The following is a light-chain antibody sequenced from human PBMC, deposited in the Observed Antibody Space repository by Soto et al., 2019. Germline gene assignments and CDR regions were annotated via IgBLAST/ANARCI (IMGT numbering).Light chain of an antibody. Sequence: EIVLTQSPDTLSLSPGERATLSCRASQSITNNYLAWYQQKPGRAHRLLIYGASSRATGIPDRFSGSGSGTDFTLTISRLEPEDFAMYYCQQYGYLVTFGGGTKVEIK. CDR1: QSITNNY. CDR2: GAS. J-gene: IGKJ4*01. CDR3: QQYGYLVT. V-gene: IGKV3-20*01.